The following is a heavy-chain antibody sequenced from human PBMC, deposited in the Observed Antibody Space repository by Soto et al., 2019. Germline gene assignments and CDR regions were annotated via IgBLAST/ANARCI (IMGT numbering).Heavy chain of an antibody. J-gene: IGHJ4*02. Sequence: SETLSLTCAVYGGSFSGYYWSWFRQPPGKGLEWIGELDHTGSTNYNPSPKSRVTISVDTSKNQFSLKLTSVTAADTAVYYCATRSQLPGFDSWGQGTLVTVSS. CDR1: GGSFSGYY. CDR3: ATRSQLPGFDS. CDR2: LDHTGST. D-gene: IGHD1-1*01. V-gene: IGHV4-34*01.